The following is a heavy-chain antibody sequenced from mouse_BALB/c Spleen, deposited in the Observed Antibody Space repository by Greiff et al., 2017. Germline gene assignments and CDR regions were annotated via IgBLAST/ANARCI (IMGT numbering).Heavy chain of an antibody. CDR3: ARNFLTTATNAMDY. D-gene: IGHD1-2*01. J-gene: IGHJ4*01. CDR1: GFSLTSYG. Sequence: VQRVESGPGLVQPSQSLSITCTVSGFSLTSYGVHWVRQSPGKGLEWLGVIWSGGSTDYNAAFISRLSISKDNSKSQVFFKMNSLQADDTAIYYCARNFLTTATNAMDYWGQGTSVTVSS. CDR2: IWSGGST. V-gene: IGHV2-4-1*01.